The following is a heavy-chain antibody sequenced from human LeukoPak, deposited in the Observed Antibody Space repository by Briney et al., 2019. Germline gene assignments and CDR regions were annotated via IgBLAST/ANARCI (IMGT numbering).Heavy chain of an antibody. V-gene: IGHV4-34*01. Sequence: KSSETLSLTCAVYGGSFSGYYWSWIRQPPGKGLEWIGEINHSGSTYYNPSLKSRVIISVDTSKNQFSLKLSSVTAADTAVYYCASSLAYCGGDCYNWFDPWGQGTLVTVSS. D-gene: IGHD2-21*02. CDR1: GGSFSGYY. CDR2: INHSGST. CDR3: ASSLAYCGGDCYNWFDP. J-gene: IGHJ5*02.